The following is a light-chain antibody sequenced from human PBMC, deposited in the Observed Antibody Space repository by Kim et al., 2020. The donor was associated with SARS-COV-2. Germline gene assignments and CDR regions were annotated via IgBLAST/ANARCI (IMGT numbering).Light chain of an antibody. CDR1: QSVSSSY. CDR2: GAS. V-gene: IGKV3-20*01. J-gene: IGKJ2*01. Sequence: PVDRATLSRRSCQSVSSSYFACDQQTPGQPPRVLVDGASSRGTGIPDRFSGSVSGTDCTLSIGRLQPADVAVYYCQQYGSSPPGYTFGQGTKLEI. CDR3: QQYGSSPPGYT.